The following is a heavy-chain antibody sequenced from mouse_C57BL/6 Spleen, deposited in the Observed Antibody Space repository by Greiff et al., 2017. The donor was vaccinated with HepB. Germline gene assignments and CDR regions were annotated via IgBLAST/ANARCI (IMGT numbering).Heavy chain of an antibody. J-gene: IGHJ4*01. Sequence: QVQLQQSGPGLVQPSQSLSITCTVSGFSLTSYGVHWVRQSPGKGLEWLGVIWRGGSTDYNAAFMSRLSITKDNSKSQVFFKMNSLQADDTAIYYCAKSITTVGPYYAMDYWGQGTSVTVSS. CDR1: GFSLTSYG. CDR3: AKSITTVGPYYAMDY. D-gene: IGHD1-1*01. CDR2: IWRGGST. V-gene: IGHV2-5*01.